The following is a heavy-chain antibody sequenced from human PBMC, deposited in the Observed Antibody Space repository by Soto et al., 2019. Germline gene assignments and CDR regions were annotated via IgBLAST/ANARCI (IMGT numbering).Heavy chain of an antibody. V-gene: IGHV4-31*03. Sequence: SETLSLTCSVSGCSISSSDWWSWIRPHPGKGLEWIGYIYYSGSTYYNPSLKSRVTISVDTSKNQFSLKLSSVTAADTAVYYCARDSGWFGERQGSWLSNYYYYGMDVWGQGTTVTVSS. D-gene: IGHD3-10*01. CDR1: GCSISSSDW. J-gene: IGHJ6*02. CDR3: ARDSGWFGERQGSWLSNYYYYGMDV. CDR2: IYYSGST.